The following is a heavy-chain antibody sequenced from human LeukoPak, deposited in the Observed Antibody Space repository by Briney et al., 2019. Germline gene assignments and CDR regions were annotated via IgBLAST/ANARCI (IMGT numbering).Heavy chain of an antibody. Sequence: GGSLRHSCAASGFTVSSNYMSWVRQAPGKGLEWVSVIYSGGSTYYADSVKGRFTISRDNSKNTLYLQMNSLRAEDTAVYYCARSGSYYNRNAFDIWGQGTMVTVSS. CDR3: ARSGSYYNRNAFDI. CDR2: IYSGGST. D-gene: IGHD3-10*01. J-gene: IGHJ3*02. V-gene: IGHV3-53*01. CDR1: GFTVSSNY.